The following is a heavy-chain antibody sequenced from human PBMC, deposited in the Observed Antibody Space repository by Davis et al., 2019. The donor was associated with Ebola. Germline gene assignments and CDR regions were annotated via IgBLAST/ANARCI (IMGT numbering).Heavy chain of an antibody. Sequence: AASVKVSCKASGYTFTSYAMLWVRQAPGQRLEWMGWINAGNGNTKYSQKFQGRVTITRDTSASTAYMELSRLRSEDTAVYYCARGRSREPQNWFDPWGQGTLVTVSS. CDR3: ARGRSREPQNWFDP. CDR1: GYTFTSYA. V-gene: IGHV1-3*01. D-gene: IGHD1-26*01. CDR2: INAGNGNT. J-gene: IGHJ5*02.